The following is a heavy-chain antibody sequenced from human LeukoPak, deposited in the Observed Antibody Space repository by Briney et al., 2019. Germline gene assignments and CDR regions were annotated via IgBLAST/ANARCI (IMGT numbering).Heavy chain of an antibody. V-gene: IGHV3-23*01. D-gene: IGHD3-3*01. CDR2: ISGSGCST. CDR1: GFTFSSYA. Sequence: GGSLRLSCAASGFTFSSYAMSWLRQAPGKGLEWVSAISGSGCSTYYADSVKGRFTISRDNSKNTLYLQMNSLRAEDTAVYYCAKVYDFWSGYWRYWGQGTLVTVSS. J-gene: IGHJ4*02. CDR3: AKVYDFWSGYWRY.